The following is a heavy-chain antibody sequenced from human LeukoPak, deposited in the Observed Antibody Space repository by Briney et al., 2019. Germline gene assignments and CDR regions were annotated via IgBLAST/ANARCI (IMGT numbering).Heavy chain of an antibody. D-gene: IGHD5-18*01. CDR1: GGSFSGYY. CDR3: ARVSGYSYGFDY. V-gene: IGHV4-34*01. CDR2: INHSGST. J-gene: IGHJ4*02. Sequence: WETLSLTCAVYGGSFSGYYWSWIRQPPGKGLEWIGEINHSGSTNYNPSLKSRVTISVDTSKNQFSLKLSSVTAADTAVYYCARVSGYSYGFDYWGQGSLVTVSS.